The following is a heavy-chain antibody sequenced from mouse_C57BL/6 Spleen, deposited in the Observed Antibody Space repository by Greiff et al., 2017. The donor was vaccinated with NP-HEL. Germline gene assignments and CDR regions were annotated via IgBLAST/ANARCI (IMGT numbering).Heavy chain of an antibody. CDR3: AKKSYYSNYDHNYAMNY. V-gene: IGHV2-4*01. CDR1: GFSLTSYG. J-gene: IGHJ4*01. CDR2: IWSGGST. Sequence: QVQLKESGPGLVQPSQSLSITCTVSGFSLTSYGVHWVRQPPGKGLEWLGVIWSGGSTDYNAAFISRLSISKDNSKSQVFFKMNSLHADDTAIYYCAKKSYYSNYDHNYAMNYWGQGTSVTVSS. D-gene: IGHD2-5*01.